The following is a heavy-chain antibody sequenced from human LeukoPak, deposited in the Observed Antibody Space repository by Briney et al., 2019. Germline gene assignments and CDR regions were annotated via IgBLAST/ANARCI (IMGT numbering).Heavy chain of an antibody. CDR1: GYTFTSYG. CDR3: ARAVYYDSSGYYYVPDFDY. CDR2: ISAYNGNT. D-gene: IGHD3-22*01. V-gene: IGHV1-18*01. J-gene: IGHJ4*02. Sequence: EASVKVSCKASGYTFTSYGISWVRQAPGQGLEWMGWISAYNGNTNYAQKLQGRVTMTTDTSTSTAYMELRSLRSDDTAVYYCARAVYYDSSGYYYVPDFDYWGQGTLVTVSS.